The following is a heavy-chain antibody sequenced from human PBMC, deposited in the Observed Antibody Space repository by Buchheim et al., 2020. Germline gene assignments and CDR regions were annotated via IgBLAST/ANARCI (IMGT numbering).Heavy chain of an antibody. V-gene: IGHV4-39*01. CDR3: ARKYCSGGSCRLGWYYFDY. J-gene: IGHJ4*02. Sequence: QVQLQESGPGLVKPSQTLSLTCTVSGGSISSGGYYWGWIRQPPGKGLEWIGSIYYSGSTYYNPSLKSRVTISVDTSKNQFSLKLSSVTAADTAVYYCARKYCSGGSCRLGWYYFDYWGQGTL. CDR2: IYYSGST. CDR1: GGSISSGGYY. D-gene: IGHD2-15*01.